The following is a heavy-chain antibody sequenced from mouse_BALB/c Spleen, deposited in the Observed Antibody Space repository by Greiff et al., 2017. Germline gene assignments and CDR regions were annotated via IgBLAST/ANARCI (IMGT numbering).Heavy chain of an antibody. CDR2: ISYDGSN. CDR3: ARPGSFAY. J-gene: IGHJ3*01. Sequence: EVKLMESGPGLVKPSQSLSLTCSVTGYSITSGYYWNWIRQFPGNKLEWMGYISYDGSNNYNPSLKNRISITRDTSKNQFFLKLNSVTTEDTATYYCARPGSFAYWGQGTLVTVSA. V-gene: IGHV3-6*02. CDR1: GYSITSGYY.